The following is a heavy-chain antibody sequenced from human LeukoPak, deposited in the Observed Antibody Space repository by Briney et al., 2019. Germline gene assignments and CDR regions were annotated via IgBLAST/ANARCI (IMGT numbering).Heavy chain of an antibody. CDR1: SGSLSDYF. V-gene: IGHV4-34*01. D-gene: IGHD3-22*01. CDR3: ARHGYYYDSSGYYWPYYYYGMDV. Sequence: SETLSLTCAVYSGSLSDYFWSWIRQSPGKGLEWIGEINHSGSTKYNPSLKSRVTISVDTSKNQFSLKLSSVTAADTAVYYCARHGYYYDSSGYYWPYYYYGMDVWGQGTTVTVSS. CDR2: INHSGST. J-gene: IGHJ6*02.